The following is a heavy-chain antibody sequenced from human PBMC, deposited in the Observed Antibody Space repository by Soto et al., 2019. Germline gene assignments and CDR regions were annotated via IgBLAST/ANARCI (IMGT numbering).Heavy chain of an antibody. Sequence: GASVNVSCKASGYTFTSYYMHWVRQAPGQGLEWMGIINPSGGSTSYAQKFQGRVTMTRDTSTSTVYMELSSLRSEDTAVYYCAREGYDKIYGMDVWGQGTTVTVSS. V-gene: IGHV1-46*01. J-gene: IGHJ6*02. CDR2: INPSGGST. CDR3: AREGYDKIYGMDV. CDR1: GYTFTSYY. D-gene: IGHD3-9*01.